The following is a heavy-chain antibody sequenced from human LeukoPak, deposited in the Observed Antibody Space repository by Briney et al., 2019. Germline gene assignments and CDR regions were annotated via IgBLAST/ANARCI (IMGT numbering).Heavy chain of an antibody. J-gene: IGHJ5*02. Sequence: GGSLRLSCAASGLTFSSHWMHWVRQAPGKGLVWVSRITNDGSSTTYADSVKGRFTISRDNAKNMLYLQVNSLRAEDTAVYYCARDQYSWNYVSYWFDPWGQGTLVTVSS. CDR1: GLTFSSHW. D-gene: IGHD1-7*01. CDR2: ITNDGSST. CDR3: ARDQYSWNYVSYWFDP. V-gene: IGHV3-74*01.